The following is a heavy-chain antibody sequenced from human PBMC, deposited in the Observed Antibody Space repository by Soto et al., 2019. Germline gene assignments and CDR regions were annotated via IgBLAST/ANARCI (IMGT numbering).Heavy chain of an antibody. D-gene: IGHD2-15*01. CDR2: IYYSGST. CDR3: VKNAWGYYFAY. CDR1: GGSISSYY. Sequence: SETLSLTCTVSGGSISSYYWSWIRQPPGKGLEWIGYIYYSGSTNYNPSLKSRVTISVDTSKNQFSLKLSSVTAADTAVYYCVKNAWGYYFAYWGQGFLVTVSS. V-gene: IGHV4-59*08. J-gene: IGHJ4*02.